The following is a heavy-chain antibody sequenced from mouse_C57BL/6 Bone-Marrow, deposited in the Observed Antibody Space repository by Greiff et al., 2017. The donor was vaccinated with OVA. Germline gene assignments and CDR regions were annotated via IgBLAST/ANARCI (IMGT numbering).Heavy chain of an antibody. J-gene: IGHJ1*03. Sequence: QVQLKQSGAELARPGASVKLSCKASGYTFTSYGISWVKQRTGQGLEWIGEIYPRSGNTYYNEKFKGKATLTADKSSSTAYMELRSLTSEDSAVYCCARGDDYGSSYCYFDVWGTGTTVTVSS. CDR2: IYPRSGNT. CDR3: ARGDDYGSSYCYFDV. CDR1: GYTFTSYG. V-gene: IGHV1-81*01. D-gene: IGHD1-1*01.